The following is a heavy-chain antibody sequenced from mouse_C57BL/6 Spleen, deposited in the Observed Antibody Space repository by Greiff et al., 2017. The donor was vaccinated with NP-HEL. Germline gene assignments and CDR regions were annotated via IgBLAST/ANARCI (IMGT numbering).Heavy chain of an antibody. CDR2: ISSGGSYT. V-gene: IGHV5-6*01. Sequence: EVQLVESGGDLVKPGGSLKLSCAASGFTFSSYGMSWVRQTPDKRLEWVATISSGGSYTYYPDSVKGRFTISRDNAKNTLYLQMSSLKSEDTAMYYCARGSTNYWGQGTTLTVSS. J-gene: IGHJ2*01. D-gene: IGHD1-1*01. CDR1: GFTFSSYG. CDR3: ARGSTNY.